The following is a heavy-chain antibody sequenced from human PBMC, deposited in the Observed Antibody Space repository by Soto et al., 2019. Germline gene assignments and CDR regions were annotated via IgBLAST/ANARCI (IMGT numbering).Heavy chain of an antibody. Sequence: ETLSLTCTVSGGSISRYYWIFIRQPPGKGLEWMGYIYHSGNSDYNPSLKSRVTISVDTSKNQLFLKLNSVTAADTAMYYCARSRNYDYGDSTSYWYFDLWGRGTLVTVSS. CDR2: IYHSGNS. CDR1: GGSISRYY. D-gene: IGHD4-17*01. J-gene: IGHJ2*01. V-gene: IGHV4-59*01. CDR3: ARSRNYDYGDSTSYWYFDL.